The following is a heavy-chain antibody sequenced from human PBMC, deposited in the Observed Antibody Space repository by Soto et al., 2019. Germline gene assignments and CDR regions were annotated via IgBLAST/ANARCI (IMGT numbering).Heavy chain of an antibody. Sequence: GASVKVSCKASGYTFTNFGVTWVRRAPGQGLEWMGWISAYTDTPNYAQKFQGGVTMTIDTSTSTAYTDLRSLTSDDTAVYYCARVIPGVEAWFDPWGQGTLVTVSS. CDR2: ISAYTDTP. CDR1: GYTFTNFG. V-gene: IGHV1-18*01. CDR3: ARVIPGVEAWFDP. J-gene: IGHJ5*02. D-gene: IGHD2-2*01.